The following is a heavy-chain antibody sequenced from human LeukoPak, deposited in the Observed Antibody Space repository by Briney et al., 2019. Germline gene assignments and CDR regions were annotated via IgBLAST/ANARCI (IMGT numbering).Heavy chain of an antibody. D-gene: IGHD6-6*01. J-gene: IGHJ4*02. CDR1: GGSIRSYY. V-gene: IGHV4-4*07. CDR2: IYTSGST. Sequence: SETLSLTCTVSGGSIRSYYWSWIRQPAGKGLEWIGRIYTSGSTNYNPSLKSRVTMSIDTSKNQFSLKLNSVTAADTAVYYCARNKRLVGGLDYWGQGTLVTVSS. CDR3: ARNKRLVGGLDY.